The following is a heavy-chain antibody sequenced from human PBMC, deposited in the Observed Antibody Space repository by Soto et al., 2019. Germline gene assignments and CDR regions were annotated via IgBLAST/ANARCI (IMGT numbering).Heavy chain of an antibody. J-gene: IGHJ6*02. CDR1: GFTFSSYS. CDR2: ISSSSSTI. V-gene: IGHV3-48*01. CDR3: AKGRSYYYYYGVDV. Sequence: GGSLRLSCAASGFTFSSYSMNWVRQAPGKGLQRISYISSSSSTIYYADSVKGRFTISRDNSKSTLYLQMNSLRAEDTALYYCAKGRSYYYYYGVDVWGQGTTVTVSS.